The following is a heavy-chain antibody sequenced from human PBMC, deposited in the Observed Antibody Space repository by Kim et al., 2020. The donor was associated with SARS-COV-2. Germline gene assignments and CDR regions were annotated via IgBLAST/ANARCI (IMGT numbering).Heavy chain of an antibody. V-gene: IGHV3-23*01. D-gene: IGHD3-10*01. J-gene: IGHJ4*02. CDR3: AKDLLYVPGRGYFDS. Sequence: ADPVRGRFTISRDNSKNTLYLRMDSLRVEDTAVYYCAKDLLYVPGRGYFDSWGQGVLVTVSS.